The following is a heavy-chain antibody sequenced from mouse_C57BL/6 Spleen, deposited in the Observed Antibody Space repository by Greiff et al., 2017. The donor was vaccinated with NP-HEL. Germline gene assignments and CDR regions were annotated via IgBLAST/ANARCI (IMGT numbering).Heavy chain of an antibody. Sequence: QVQLQQPGAELVMPGASVKLSCKASGYTFTSYWMHWVKQRPGQGLEWIGEIDPSDSYTNYNQKFKGKSTLTVDKSSSTAYMQLSSLTSGDSAVYYCAGGNWSRYDGYYDLAWFAYWGQGTLVTVSA. CDR2: IDPSDSYT. D-gene: IGHD2-3*01. CDR3: AGGNWSRYDGYYDLAWFAY. CDR1: GYTFTSYW. J-gene: IGHJ3*01. V-gene: IGHV1-69*01.